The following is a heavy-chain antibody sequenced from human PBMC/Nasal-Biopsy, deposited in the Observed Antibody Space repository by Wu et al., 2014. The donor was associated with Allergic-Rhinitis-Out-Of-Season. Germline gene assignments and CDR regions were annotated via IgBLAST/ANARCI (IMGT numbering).Heavy chain of an antibody. V-gene: IGHV3-9*01. D-gene: IGHD6-19*01. Sequence: LRLSCAASGFTFDDYAMHWVRQAPGKGLEWVSGISWNSGSIGYADSVKGRFTISRDNAKNSLYLQMNSLRAEDTAVYYCARRGSGLVDAFDIWGQGTMVTVSS. CDR3: ARRGSGLVDAFDI. CDR1: GFTFDDYA. CDR2: ISWNSGSI. J-gene: IGHJ3*02.